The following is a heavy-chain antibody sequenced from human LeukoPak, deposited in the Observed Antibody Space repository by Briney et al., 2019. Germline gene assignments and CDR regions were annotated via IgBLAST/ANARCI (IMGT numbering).Heavy chain of an antibody. J-gene: IGHJ4*02. V-gene: IGHV1-18*01. CDR1: GYTFTSYG. Sequence: ASVKVSCKASGYTFTSYGISWVRQAPGQGLEWMGWISAYNGNTNYAQKLQGRVTMTTDTSTSTAYMELRSLRSDDTAVYYCAXXXXXXSSTSCYLDYWGQGTLVTVSS. D-gene: IGHD2-2*01. CDR3: AXXXXXXSSTSCYLDY. CDR2: ISAYNGNT.